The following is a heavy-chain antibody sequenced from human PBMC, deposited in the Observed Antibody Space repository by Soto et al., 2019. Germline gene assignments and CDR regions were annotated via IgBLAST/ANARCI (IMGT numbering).Heavy chain of an antibody. D-gene: IGHD2-8*01. J-gene: IGHJ6*02. CDR1: GYSFTDYH. CDR2: INPKSGGT. CDR3: ARGDSTDCSTGVCSFFYNHAMDV. V-gene: IGHV1-2*04. Sequence: AVKASCKASGYSFTDYHIHWVRQAPGQGLEWLGRINPKSGGTSTAQKFQGWVTMTTDTSISTASMELTRLTSDDTAIYYCARGDSTDCSTGVCSFFYNHAMDVWGQ.